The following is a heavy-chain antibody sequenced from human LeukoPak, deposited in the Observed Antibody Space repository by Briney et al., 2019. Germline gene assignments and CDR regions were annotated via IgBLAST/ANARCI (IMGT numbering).Heavy chain of an antibody. V-gene: IGHV1-2*02. D-gene: IGHD2-2*01. Sequence: GASVKVSCKASVYTFPLYYIHWLRQAPGEGLEWVGWILPNSGDTFYAQRFRGRVTMTSDTSTNTAYMDLYKLTSDDTAVYFCARPPHELVSAAPFDYWGQGTLVTVSS. CDR3: ARPPHELVSAAPFDY. CDR2: ILPNSGDT. J-gene: IGHJ4*02. CDR1: VYTFPLYY.